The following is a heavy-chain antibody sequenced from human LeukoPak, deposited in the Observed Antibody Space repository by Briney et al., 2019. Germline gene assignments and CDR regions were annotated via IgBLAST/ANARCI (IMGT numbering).Heavy chain of an antibody. CDR2: ISAYNGHT. D-gene: IGHD3-22*01. Sequence: GASVKVSCKASGYTFTNYGVSWVRQAPGQGLEWMGWISAYNGHTNYGQKLQGRVTMTTDTSTSTAYMELRSLRSDDTAVYYCTKDDVDEYYYDSSGYRNDAFGIWGQGTMVTVSS. V-gene: IGHV1-18*01. CDR1: GYTFTNYG. CDR3: TKDDVDEYYYDSSGYRNDAFGI. J-gene: IGHJ3*02.